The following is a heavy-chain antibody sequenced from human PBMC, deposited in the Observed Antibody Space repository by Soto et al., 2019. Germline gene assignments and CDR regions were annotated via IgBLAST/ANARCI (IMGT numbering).Heavy chain of an antibody. CDR3: AREGSSELRYFDWLLYYFDY. Sequence: GGSLRLSCAASGFTFSSYSMNWVHQAPGKGLEWVSYISSSSSTIYYADSVKGRFTISRDNAKNSLYLQMNSLRAEDTAVYYCAREGSSELRYFDWLLYYFDYWGQGTLVTVSS. CDR2: ISSSSSTI. J-gene: IGHJ4*02. V-gene: IGHV3-48*04. CDR1: GFTFSSYS. D-gene: IGHD3-9*01.